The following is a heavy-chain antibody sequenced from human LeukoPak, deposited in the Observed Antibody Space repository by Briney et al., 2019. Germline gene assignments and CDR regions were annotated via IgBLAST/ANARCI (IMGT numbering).Heavy chain of an antibody. Sequence: GSLVKVSCKASGGTFSSYAISWVRQAPGQGLEWMGGIIPIFGTANYAQKFQGRVTITTDESTSTAYMELSSLRSEDTAVYYCASRYCSSTSCYYYYMDVWGKGTTVTVSS. V-gene: IGHV1-69*05. CDR2: IIPIFGTA. D-gene: IGHD2-2*01. CDR1: GGTFSSYA. J-gene: IGHJ6*03. CDR3: ASRYCSSTSCYYYYMDV.